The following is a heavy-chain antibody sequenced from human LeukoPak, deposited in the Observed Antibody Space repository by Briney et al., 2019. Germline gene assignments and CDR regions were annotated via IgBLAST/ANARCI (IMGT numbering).Heavy chain of an antibody. CDR3: ARGVYAFDI. J-gene: IGHJ3*02. CDR2: MKEDGTEI. CDR1: GFTFSSYG. V-gene: IGHV3-7*01. Sequence: PGGSLRLSCAASGFTFSSYGMHWVRQAPGKGLEWVAYMKEDGTEIYYVDSVKGRFTISRDNAKNSLYLQMNSLRDEDTAIYYCARGVYAFDIWGQGTMVTVSS.